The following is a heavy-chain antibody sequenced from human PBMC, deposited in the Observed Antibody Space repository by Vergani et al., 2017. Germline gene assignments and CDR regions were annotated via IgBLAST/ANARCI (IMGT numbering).Heavy chain of an antibody. Sequence: QLHLQESGPGLVKPSETLTLTCNVSGGSIPSSSYYWGWIRQPPGKGLEWIGNIYHSGGAYYNPSLKGRDTISVDTSKNQFSLEVTSVTAADTAIYFCARRSSSYYFDIWGQGVLITVSS. CDR3: ARRSSSYYFDI. J-gene: IGHJ5*02. CDR1: GGSIPSSSYY. V-gene: IGHV4-39*01. D-gene: IGHD3-22*01. CDR2: IYHSGGA.